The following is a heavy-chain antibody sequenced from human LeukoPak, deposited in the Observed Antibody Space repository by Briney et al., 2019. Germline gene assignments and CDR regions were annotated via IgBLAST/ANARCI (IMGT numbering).Heavy chain of an antibody. CDR1: GYSISSGYY. CDR3: ASPGYDSSAAGAVDVFDI. J-gene: IGHJ3*02. D-gene: IGHD3-22*01. CDR2: IYHSGST. Sequence: PSETLSLTCAVSGYSISSGYYWGWIRQPPGKGLEWIGSIYHSGSTYYNPSLKSRVTISVDTSKNQFSLKLSSVTAADTAVYYCASPGYDSSAAGAVDVFDIWGQGTMVTVSS. V-gene: IGHV4-38-2*01.